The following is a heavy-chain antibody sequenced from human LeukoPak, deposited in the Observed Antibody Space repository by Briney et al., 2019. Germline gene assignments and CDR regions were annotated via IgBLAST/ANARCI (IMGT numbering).Heavy chain of an antibody. V-gene: IGHV3-9*03. J-gene: IGHJ3*01. CDR1: GFSFGDYV. CDR2: VNWNSDYI. CDR3: AKERAELGGSRSYAFDV. D-gene: IGHD3-10*01. Sequence: GGSLRLSCAASGFSFGDYVMHWVRQAPGKGLEWVAGVNWNSDYIRYGDSMKGRVTIYRDNAKQSLCLQMNGLRVEDMALDYCAKERAELGGSRSYAFDVWGQGTMVTVSS.